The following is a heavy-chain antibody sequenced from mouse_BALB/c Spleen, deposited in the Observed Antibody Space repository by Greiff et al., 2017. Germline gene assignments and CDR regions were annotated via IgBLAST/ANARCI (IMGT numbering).Heavy chain of an antibody. CDR3: ARGGYLYY. J-gene: IGHJ2*01. D-gene: IGHD3-1*01. Sequence: GQLQQSGAELAKPGASVKMSCKASGYTFTSYWMHWVKQRPGQGLEWIGYINPSTGYTEYNQKFKDKATLTADKSSSTAYMQLSSLTSEDSGVYYCARGGYLYYWGQGTTLTVSS. V-gene: IGHV1-7*01. CDR1: GYTFTSYW. CDR2: INPSTGYT.